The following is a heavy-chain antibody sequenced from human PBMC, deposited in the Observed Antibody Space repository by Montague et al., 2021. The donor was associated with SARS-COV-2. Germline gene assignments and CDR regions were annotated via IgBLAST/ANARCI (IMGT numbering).Heavy chain of an antibody. Sequence: SETLSLTCTVSGASIDSDYWNWIRQPPEKGLEWIGYISYSGNTNYNPSLKSRITISVDTSKNQFSLKLTSVTAADTAVYFCARGITTAGKWGQGTLVTVSS. CDR3: ARGITTAGK. CDR1: GASIDSDY. J-gene: IGHJ4*02. V-gene: IGHV4-59*08. D-gene: IGHD6-13*01. CDR2: ISYSGNT.